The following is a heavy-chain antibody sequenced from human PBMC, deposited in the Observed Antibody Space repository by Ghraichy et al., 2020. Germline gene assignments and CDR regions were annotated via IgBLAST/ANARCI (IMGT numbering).Heavy chain of an antibody. Sequence: SVKVSCKASGGTFSSYAISWVRQAPGQGLEWMGGIIPIFGIANYAQKFQGRVTITADKSTSTAYMELSSLRSEDTAVYYCARDNHEGDGYNYGRVYFDYWGQGTLVTVSS. CDR3: ARDNHEGDGYNYGRVYFDY. CDR2: IIPIFGIA. D-gene: IGHD5-24*01. V-gene: IGHV1-69*10. CDR1: GGTFSSYA. J-gene: IGHJ4*02.